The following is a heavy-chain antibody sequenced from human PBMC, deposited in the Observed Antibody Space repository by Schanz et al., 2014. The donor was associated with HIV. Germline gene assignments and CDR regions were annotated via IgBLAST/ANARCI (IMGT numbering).Heavy chain of an antibody. CDR1: GASISSYY. J-gene: IGHJ4*02. Sequence: QVQLQESGPGLVKPSETLSLTCTVSGASISSYYWSWIRQPPGKGLEWIGYMYYSGSSKNNPSLKSRVTISVHPPKTQFPQKLSCVPAADTAVYYWARHHPVPGYFHRRAFAFNYWGQGTLVAVSS. CDR2: MYYSGSS. CDR3: ARHHPVPGYFHRRAFAFNY. V-gene: IGHV4-59*01. D-gene: IGHD2-21*01.